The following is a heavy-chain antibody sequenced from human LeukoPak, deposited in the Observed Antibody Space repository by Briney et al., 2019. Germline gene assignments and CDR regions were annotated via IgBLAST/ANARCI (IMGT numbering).Heavy chain of an antibody. V-gene: IGHV3-7*01. CDR2: IKRDGSEK. J-gene: IGHJ5*02. CDR1: GFTFSSFW. D-gene: IGHD5-12*01. Sequence: GGSLRLSCAASGFTFSSFWMNWVRQAPGKGLEWVANIKRDGSEKYYVDSVKGRFTISRDNSKNTLYLQMNSLRAEDTAVYYCAKGQGEDSGYDPGFDPWGQGTLVTVSS. CDR3: AKGQGEDSGYDPGFDP.